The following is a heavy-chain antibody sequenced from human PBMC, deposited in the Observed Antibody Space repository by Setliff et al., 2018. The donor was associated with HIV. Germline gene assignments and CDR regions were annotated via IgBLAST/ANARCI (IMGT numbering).Heavy chain of an antibody. D-gene: IGHD2-15*01. CDR2: ISSRGSVI. Sequence: PGGSLRLSCAASGFTFGDYYMTWIRQAPKKGLECVAYISSRGSVIQYADSVKGRFTISRDNAKNSLYLEMNSLRAEETAVYYCARDLRSSHGSPNYFDYWGRGALVTVSS. J-gene: IGHJ4*02. V-gene: IGHV3-11*04. CDR1: GFTFGDYY. CDR3: ARDLRSSHGSPNYFDY.